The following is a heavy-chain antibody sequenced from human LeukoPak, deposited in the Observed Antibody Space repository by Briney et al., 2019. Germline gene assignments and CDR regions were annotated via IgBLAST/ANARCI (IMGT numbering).Heavy chain of an antibody. CDR1: GFAFSSYS. V-gene: IGHV3-21*01. Sequence: GGSLRLSCAASGFAFSSYSMNWVRQAPGKGLEWVSSISSSSSYIYYADSVKGRFTISRDNAKNSLYLQMNSLRAEDTAVYYCASDPRGLTGLYWGQGTLVTVSS. CDR3: ASDPRGLTGLY. J-gene: IGHJ4*02. CDR2: ISSSSSYI. D-gene: IGHD7-27*01.